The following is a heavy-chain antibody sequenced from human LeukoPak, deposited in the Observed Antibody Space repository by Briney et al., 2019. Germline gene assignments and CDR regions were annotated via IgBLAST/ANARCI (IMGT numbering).Heavy chain of an antibody. Sequence: ASVKVSCKASAYTFTSYGVSWVRQAPGQGLEWMGWISAYNGHTNYAQNLQGRVTMTTDTSTTTAYMELRSLGSDDTAVYYCARDSVYYDISGDYSLGFDYWGQGTLVIVSS. CDR1: AYTFTSYG. J-gene: IGHJ4*02. CDR2: ISAYNGHT. D-gene: IGHD3-22*01. CDR3: ARDSVYYDISGDYSLGFDY. V-gene: IGHV1-18*01.